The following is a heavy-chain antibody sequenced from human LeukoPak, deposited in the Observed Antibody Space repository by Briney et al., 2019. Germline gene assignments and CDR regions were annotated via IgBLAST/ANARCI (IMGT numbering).Heavy chain of an antibody. CDR2: IYTSGST. Sequence: PSETLSLTCTVSGGSISSGSYYWSWIRQPAGKGLEWIGRIYTSGSTNYNPSLKSRVTISVDTSKNQFSLKLSSVTAADTAAYYCARASYYRGMDYWGQGTLVTVSS. CDR1: GGSISSGSYY. V-gene: IGHV4-61*02. J-gene: IGHJ4*02. D-gene: IGHD1-26*01. CDR3: ARASYYRGMDY.